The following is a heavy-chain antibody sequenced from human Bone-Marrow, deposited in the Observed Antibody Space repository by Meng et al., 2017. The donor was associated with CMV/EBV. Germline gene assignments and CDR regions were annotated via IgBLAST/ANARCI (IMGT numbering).Heavy chain of an antibody. D-gene: IGHD1-26*01. CDR2: IYYSGST. V-gene: IGHV4-39*07. Sequence: SETLSLTCTVSGGSISSSSYYWGWIRQPPGKGLEWIGSIYYSGSTYYNPSLKSGVTISVDTSKNQFSLKLSSVTAADTAVYYCARVVLHFEKWELLPGAFDIWGQGTMVTVSS. CDR3: ARVVLHFEKWELLPGAFDI. J-gene: IGHJ3*02. CDR1: GGSISSSSYY.